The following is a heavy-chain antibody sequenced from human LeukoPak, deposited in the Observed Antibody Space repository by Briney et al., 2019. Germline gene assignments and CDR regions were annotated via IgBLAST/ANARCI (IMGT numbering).Heavy chain of an antibody. D-gene: IGHD6-19*01. CDR2: ISYDGTDK. CDR3: AKAGYSSGWTRYYGMDV. J-gene: IGHJ6*02. Sequence: WIRQPPGKGLEWVALISYDGTDKYHVDSVKGRFTISRDNSNNTLYLQMNSLRPDDTAVYYCAKAGYSSGWTRYYGMDVWGQGTTVAVSS. V-gene: IGHV3-30*18.